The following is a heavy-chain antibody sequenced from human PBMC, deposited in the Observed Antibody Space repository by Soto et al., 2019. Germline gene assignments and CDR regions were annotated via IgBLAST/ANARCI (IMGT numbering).Heavy chain of an antibody. CDR3: ARQKQTAMGVKTGGRYYFDF. V-gene: IGHV5-51*01. CDR2: IYPRDSDT. D-gene: IGHD5-18*01. J-gene: IGHJ4*02. CDR1: GYSFTSYW. Sequence: PGESLKISCKGSGYSFTSYWIGWVRQMPWKGLEWMGIIYPRDSDTEYSPSFQGQVTISADRSISTAYLQWSSLKASDTAMYYCARQKQTAMGVKTGGRYYFDFWGQGTRDIVYS.